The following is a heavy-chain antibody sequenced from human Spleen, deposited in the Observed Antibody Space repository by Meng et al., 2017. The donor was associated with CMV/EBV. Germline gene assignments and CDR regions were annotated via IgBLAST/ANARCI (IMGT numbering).Heavy chain of an antibody. J-gene: IGHJ6*02. CDR2: ISSTSSYI. V-gene: IGHV3-21*01. CDR1: GFTFSSHN. CDR3: ARYCSSMSCFYYYYYGMDV. Sequence: GGSLRLSCAASGFTFSSHNMNWVRQAPGKGLEWVSSISSTSSYIFYADSVKGRFTISRDNAKNSLYLQMNSLRAEDTAVYYCARYCSSMSCFYYYYYGMDVWGQGTTVTVSS. D-gene: IGHD2-2*01.